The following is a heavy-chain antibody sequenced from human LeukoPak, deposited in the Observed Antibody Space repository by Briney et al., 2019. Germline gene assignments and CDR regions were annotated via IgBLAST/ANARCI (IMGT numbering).Heavy chain of an antibody. D-gene: IGHD5-24*01. J-gene: IGHJ4*02. Sequence: ASVKVSCKASGYTFTSYDINWVRQATGQGLEWMGWMNPNSGITGYAQKFQGRVTMTRNTSISTAYMELSSLRSEDTAVYYCARGISSDGYNGCWGQGTLVTVSS. V-gene: IGHV1-8*01. CDR1: GYTFTSYD. CDR3: ARGISSDGYNGC. CDR2: MNPNSGIT.